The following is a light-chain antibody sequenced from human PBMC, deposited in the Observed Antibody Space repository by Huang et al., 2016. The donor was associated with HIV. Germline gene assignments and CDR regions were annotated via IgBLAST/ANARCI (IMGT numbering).Light chain of an antibody. CDR2: VAA. V-gene: IGKV3-20*01. Sequence: EIVLTQSPGTLSLSPGETATFSCRASQSLRDTYIAWYQQRPGQAPRLLIYVAASSATGSPDRFSGSGSGTDFTLTINRLEPQDFAVYFCLQYDRSPLTFGGGTKVEL. CDR1: QSLRDTY. J-gene: IGKJ4*01. CDR3: LQYDRSPLT.